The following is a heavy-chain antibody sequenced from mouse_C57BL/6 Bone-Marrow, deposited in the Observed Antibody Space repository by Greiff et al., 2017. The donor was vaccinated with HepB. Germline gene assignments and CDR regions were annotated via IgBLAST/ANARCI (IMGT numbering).Heavy chain of an antibody. CDR2: IYPRSGNT. CDR3: ARSLITTVVEGY. CDR1: GYTFTSYG. V-gene: IGHV1-81*01. Sequence: QVHVKQSGAELARPGASVKLSCKASGYTFTSYGISWVKQRTGQGLEWIGEIYPRSGNTYYNEKFKGKATLTADKSSSTAYMELRSLTSEDSAVYFCARSLITTVVEGYWGQGTTLTVSS. J-gene: IGHJ2*01. D-gene: IGHD1-1*01.